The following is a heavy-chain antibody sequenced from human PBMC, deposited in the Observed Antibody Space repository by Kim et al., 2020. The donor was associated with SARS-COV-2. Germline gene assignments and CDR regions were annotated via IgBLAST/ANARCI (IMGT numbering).Heavy chain of an antibody. CDR2: IDPSDSYT. CDR1: GYSFTSYW. J-gene: IGHJ4*02. Sequence: GESLKISCKGSGYSFTSYWISWVRQMPGKGLEWMGRIDPSDSYTNYSPSFQGHVTISADKSISTAYLQWSSLKASDTAMYYCARHDPAYCGGDCYKNFDYWGQGTLVTVSS. CDR3: ARHDPAYCGGDCYKNFDY. V-gene: IGHV5-10-1*01. D-gene: IGHD2-21*02.